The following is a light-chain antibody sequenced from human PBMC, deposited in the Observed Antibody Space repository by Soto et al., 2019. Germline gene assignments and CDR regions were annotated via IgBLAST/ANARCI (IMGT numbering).Light chain of an antibody. V-gene: IGKV1-6*01. Sequence: AIQMTQSPSSLSASVGDRVTITCRASQGIRNELAWYQQKPGKAPRLLIYSSSTLQTGVPSRCSGSGSGTDFTRTISSLQAEDTATYFCLHDYNYPYTFGQGTKLQIK. CDR1: QGIRNE. CDR2: SSS. CDR3: LHDYNYPYT. J-gene: IGKJ2*01.